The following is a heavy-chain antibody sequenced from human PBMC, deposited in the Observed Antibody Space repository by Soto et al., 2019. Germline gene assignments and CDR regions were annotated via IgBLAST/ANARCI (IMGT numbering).Heavy chain of an antibody. J-gene: IGHJ5*02. CDR2: IHYSGST. D-gene: IGHD3-22*01. CDR3: ARLRYYYDSSGYPINWFDP. CDR1: GGSISSYY. Sequence: SETLSLTCTVSGGSISSYYWSWIRQPPGKGLECIGYIHYSGSTNYNPSLKSRVTISVDTSKNQFSLRLSSVTAADTAVYYCARLRYYYDSSGYPINWFDPWGQGTPVTVSS. V-gene: IGHV4-59*08.